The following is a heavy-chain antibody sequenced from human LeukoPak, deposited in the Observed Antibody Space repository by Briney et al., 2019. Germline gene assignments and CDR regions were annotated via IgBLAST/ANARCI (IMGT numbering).Heavy chain of an antibody. J-gene: IGHJ3*02. D-gene: IGHD4-17*01. CDR2: IYPGDYDT. CDR3: ARVPATVTTVGAFDI. Sequence: GESLKISCKGSGYSFTSYWIGWVRQMPGKGLEWMGIIYPGDYDTRYSPSFQGQVTISADKSISTAYLQWSSLKASDTAMYYCARVPATVTTVGAFDIWGQGTMVTVSS. V-gene: IGHV5-51*01. CDR1: GYSFTSYW.